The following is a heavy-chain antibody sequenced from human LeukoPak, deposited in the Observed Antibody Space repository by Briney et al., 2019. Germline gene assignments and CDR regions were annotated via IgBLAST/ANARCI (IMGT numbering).Heavy chain of an antibody. CDR3: ARGSIAVAGQFDY. J-gene: IGHJ4*02. D-gene: IGHD6-19*01. CDR1: GGSISSSSYY. V-gene: IGHV4-39*07. CDR2: IYYSGST. Sequence: SETLSLTCTVSGGSISSSSYYWGWIRQPPGKGLEWIGSIYYSGSTYYNPSLKSRVTISVDTSKNQFSLKLSSVTAADTAVYYCARGSIAVAGQFDYWGQGTLVTVSS.